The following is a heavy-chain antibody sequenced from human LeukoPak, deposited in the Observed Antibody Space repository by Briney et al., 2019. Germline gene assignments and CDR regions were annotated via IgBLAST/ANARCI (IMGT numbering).Heavy chain of an antibody. D-gene: IGHD2-15*01. V-gene: IGHV5-51*01. J-gene: IGHJ5*02. CDR2: ISPGDSDT. CDR1: GYTFSNNW. Sequence: GESLKISCKGSGYTFSNNWIVWVRQMPGKGLEWMGIISPGDSDTRYSPSFQGQVTISADKSINTAYLQWSSLKASDTAMYYCANSFLEGFDPWGQGTLVTVSS. CDR3: ANSFLEGFDP.